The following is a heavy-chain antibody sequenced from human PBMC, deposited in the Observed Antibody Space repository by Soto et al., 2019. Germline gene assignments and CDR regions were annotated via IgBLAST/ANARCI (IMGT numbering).Heavy chain of an antibody. V-gene: IGHV3-48*02. CDR2: ISSSSTI. D-gene: IGHD3-3*01. CDR1: GFTFSSYS. J-gene: IGHJ6*02. CDR3: ARVIRFLYGMDV. Sequence: GGSLRLSCAASGFTFSSYSINWVRQAPGKGLEWVSYISSSSTIYYADSVKGRFTISRDNAKNSLYLQMNSLRDEDTAVYYCARVIRFLYGMDVWGQGTTVTVSS.